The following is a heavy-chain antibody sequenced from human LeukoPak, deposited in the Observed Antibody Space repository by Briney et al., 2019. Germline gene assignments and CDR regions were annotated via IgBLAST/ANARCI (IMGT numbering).Heavy chain of an antibody. CDR2: IYSGGST. V-gene: IGHV3-66*01. J-gene: IGHJ4*02. D-gene: IGHD3-22*01. CDR1: GFTVSSNY. Sequence: GGSLRLSCAASGFTVSSNYMSWVRQAPGRGLEWVSVIYSGGSTYYADSVKGRFTISRDNSKSTLYLQMNSLRAEDTAVYYCARGHDYDSSVAYWGQGTLVTVFS. CDR3: ARGHDYDSSVAY.